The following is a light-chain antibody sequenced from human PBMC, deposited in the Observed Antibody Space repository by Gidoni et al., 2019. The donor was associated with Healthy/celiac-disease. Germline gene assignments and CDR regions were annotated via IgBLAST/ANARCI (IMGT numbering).Light chain of an antibody. V-gene: IGKV1-9*01. J-gene: IGKJ3*01. Sequence: DIQLTQSPSFLSASVGDRVTITCCASQGISSYLAWYQQKPGKAPKLLIYAASTLQSGVPPRCSSSGSGTEFTLTSSSLQPEDFATYYCQQLNSYPFTFGPGTKVDIK. CDR2: AAS. CDR3: QQLNSYPFT. CDR1: QGISSY.